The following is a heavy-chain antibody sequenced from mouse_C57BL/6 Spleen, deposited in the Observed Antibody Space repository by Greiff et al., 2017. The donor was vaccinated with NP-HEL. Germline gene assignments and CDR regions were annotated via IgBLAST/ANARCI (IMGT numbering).Heavy chain of an antibody. CDR1: GFTFSDYY. V-gene: IGHV5-16*01. J-gene: IGHJ4*01. CDR2: INYDGSST. Sequence: EVQRVESEGGLVQPGSSMKLSCTASGFTFSDYYMAWVRQVPEKGLEWVANINYDGSSTYYLDSLKSRFIISRDNAKNILYLQMSSLKSEDTATYYCARADIYGTPYAMDYWGQGTSVTVSS. D-gene: IGHD2-1*01. CDR3: ARADIYGTPYAMDY.